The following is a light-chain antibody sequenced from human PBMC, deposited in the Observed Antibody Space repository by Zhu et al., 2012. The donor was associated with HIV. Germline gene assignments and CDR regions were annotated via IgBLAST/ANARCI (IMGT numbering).Light chain of an antibody. J-gene: IGKJ1*01. V-gene: IGKV3-15*01. Sequence: EIVMTQSPATLSVSPGERATLSCRASQSVASYLAWYQTKTWPGSQTPHVWRIRQGHFYPTRFSGSGSGTEFTLTINNIQSEDVGIYYCQQYNDWPPWTFGQGTKVGNQ. CDR2: RI. CDR1: QSVASY. CDR3: QQYNDWPPWT.